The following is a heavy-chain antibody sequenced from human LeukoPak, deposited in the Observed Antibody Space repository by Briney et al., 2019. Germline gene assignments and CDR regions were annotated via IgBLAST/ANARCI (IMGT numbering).Heavy chain of an antibody. J-gene: IGHJ4*02. Sequence: ASVKVSCKASGYTFTSYGISWVRQAPGQGLEWMGWISAYNGNTNYAQKFQGRVTMTRDMSTSTVNMELSSLRSEDTAVYYCARSSIIAAAGPYYFDYWGQGTLVTVSS. CDR2: ISAYNGNT. CDR3: ARSSIIAAAGPYYFDY. D-gene: IGHD6-13*01. V-gene: IGHV1-18*01. CDR1: GYTFTSYG.